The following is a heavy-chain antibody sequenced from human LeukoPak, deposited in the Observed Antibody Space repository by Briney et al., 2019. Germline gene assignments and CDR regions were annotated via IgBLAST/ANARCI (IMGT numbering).Heavy chain of an antibody. CDR1: GXSINTYY. V-gene: IGHV4-4*07. J-gene: IGHJ4*02. CDR3: ARDNDFFDY. Sequence: SETLSLTCSVSGXSINTYYWSCIRQPAGKGLEWIGRIHSSGSTHYNPSLKSRVTTSPDTSKNQFSLKLTSVTAADTAVYYCARDNDFFDYWGQGTLVTVSS. CDR2: IHSSGST.